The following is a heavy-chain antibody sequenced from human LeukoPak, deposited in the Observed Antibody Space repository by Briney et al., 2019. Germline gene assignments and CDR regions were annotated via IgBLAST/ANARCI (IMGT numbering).Heavy chain of an antibody. D-gene: IGHD6-13*01. CDR2: ISGSGGST. CDR1: GSTFSSYA. V-gene: IGHV3-23*01. J-gene: IGHJ4*02. Sequence: GGSLRLSCAASGSTFSSYAMSWVRQAPGKGLEWVSAISGSGGSTYYADSVKGRFTISRDNSKNTLYLQMNSLRAEDTAVYYCAKRRRQLGYFDYWGQGTLVTVSS. CDR3: AKRRRQLGYFDY.